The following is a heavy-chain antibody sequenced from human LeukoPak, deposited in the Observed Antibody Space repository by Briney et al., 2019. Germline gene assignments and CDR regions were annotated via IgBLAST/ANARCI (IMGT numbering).Heavy chain of an antibody. V-gene: IGHV1-8*03. Sequence: ASVKVSCKASGYTFTSYDINWVRQATGQGLEWMGWMNPNSGNTGYAQKFQGRVTITRNTSISTAYMELSSLRSEDTAVYYCARGLSADYYGSGGYYNYDYWGQGTLVTVSS. CDR2: MNPNSGNT. J-gene: IGHJ4*02. CDR3: ARGLSADYYGSGGYYNYDY. D-gene: IGHD3-10*01. CDR1: GYTFTSYD.